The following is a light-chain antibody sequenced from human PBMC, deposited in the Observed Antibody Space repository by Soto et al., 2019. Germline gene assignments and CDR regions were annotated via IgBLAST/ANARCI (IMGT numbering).Light chain of an antibody. CDR2: DVS. CDR3: SSYTSSSTLGGV. J-gene: IGLJ1*01. CDR1: SSDVGGYNY. Sequence: QSVLTQPASVSGSPGQSITISCTGTSSDVGGYNYVSWYQHHPGKAPKLMIYDVSNRPSGVSNRFSGSKSGNTASLTISGLQAEDEADYYCSSYTSSSTLGGVFGTGTKVPS. V-gene: IGLV2-14*03.